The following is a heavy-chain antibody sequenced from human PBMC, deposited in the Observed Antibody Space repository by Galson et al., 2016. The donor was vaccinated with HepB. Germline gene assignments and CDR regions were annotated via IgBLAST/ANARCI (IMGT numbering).Heavy chain of an antibody. CDR1: GYTFTSYA. D-gene: IGHD3-10*01. CDR3: AREEGITLGHFDY. CDR2: ITAGNGNR. J-gene: IGHJ4*02. Sequence: SVKVSCKASGYTFTSYATHWVRQAPGQRLEWMGWITAGNGNRRYSQKFQGRVTITRDTSASTAYMELSSLRSEDTAVYYCAREEGITLGHFDYWGQGTLVTVSS. V-gene: IGHV1-3*01.